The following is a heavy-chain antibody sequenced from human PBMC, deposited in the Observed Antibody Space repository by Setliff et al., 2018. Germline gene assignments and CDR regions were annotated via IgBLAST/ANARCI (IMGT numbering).Heavy chain of an antibody. CDR1: GGSISSHY. CDR2: IYYSGST. V-gene: IGHV4-59*08. J-gene: IGHJ3*02. Sequence: PSETLSLTCTVSGGSISSHYWSWIRQPPGKGLEWIGSIYYSGSTNYSPSLKSRVTISVDTSKNQFSLKLSSVTAADTAVYYCARGVWFGELLQAFDIWGQETMVTVSS. CDR3: ARGVWFGELLQAFDI. D-gene: IGHD3-10*01.